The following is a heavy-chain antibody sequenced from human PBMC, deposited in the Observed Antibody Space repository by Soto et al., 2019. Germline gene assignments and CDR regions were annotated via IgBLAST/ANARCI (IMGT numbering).Heavy chain of an antibody. CDR3: AKDLQGYTRQIDY. J-gene: IGHJ4*02. D-gene: IGHD6-13*01. CDR2: VSGSGSNT. Sequence: EVQLLESGGGLVQPGGSLRLSCAASGFTFATCAMNWVRQAPGKGLEWVSAVSGSGSNTYYTDSVKGRFTISRDNSKNTLYLQMYSLRADDTAVYFCAKDLQGYTRQIDYWGQGTLVIVSS. V-gene: IGHV3-23*01. CDR1: GFTFATCA.